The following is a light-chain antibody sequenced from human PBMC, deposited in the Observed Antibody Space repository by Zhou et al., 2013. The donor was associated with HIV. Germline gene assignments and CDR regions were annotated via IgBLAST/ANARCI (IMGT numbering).Light chain of an antibody. Sequence: EIVMTQSPATLSVSPGERATLSCRASQSIIRYLAWYQQKPGQAPRLLIYDASNTASGIPARFSGSGSGTDFTLTISRLEPEDFAVYYCQQYGSSPQFTFGPGTKVDIK. V-gene: IGKV3-20*01. CDR1: QSIIRY. J-gene: IGKJ3*01. CDR3: QQYGSSPQFT. CDR2: DAS.